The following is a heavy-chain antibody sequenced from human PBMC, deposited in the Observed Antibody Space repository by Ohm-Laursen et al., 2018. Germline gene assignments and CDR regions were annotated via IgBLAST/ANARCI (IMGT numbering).Heavy chain of an antibody. Sequence: SLRLSCAATGFTFSSYGMHWARQAPGKGLEWVAVIWYDGSNKYYADSVKGRFTISRDNSKNTLYLQMNSLRAEDTAVYYCARGLGIYSSTLGLFDYWGQGTLVTVSS. D-gene: IGHD6-6*01. CDR2: IWYDGSNK. CDR3: ARGLGIYSSTLGLFDY. J-gene: IGHJ4*02. CDR1: GFTFSSYG. V-gene: IGHV3-33*01.